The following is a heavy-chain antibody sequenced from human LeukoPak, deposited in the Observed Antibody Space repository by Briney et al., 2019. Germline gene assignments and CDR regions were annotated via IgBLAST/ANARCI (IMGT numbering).Heavy chain of an antibody. Sequence: PGGSLRLSCAASGFTFSSYSMNWVRQAPGKGLEWVSAISGDSRYIYYADSVRGRFTISRDNAENSLYLQMNSLRVENTAVYYCARVGQLVDAFDIWGQGTMVTVSS. CDR1: GFTFSSYS. CDR3: ARVGQLVDAFDI. V-gene: IGHV3-21*01. CDR2: ISGDSRYI. J-gene: IGHJ3*02. D-gene: IGHD6-6*01.